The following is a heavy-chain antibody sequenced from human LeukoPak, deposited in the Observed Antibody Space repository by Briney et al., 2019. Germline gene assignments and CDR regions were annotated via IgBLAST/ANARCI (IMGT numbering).Heavy chain of an antibody. CDR1: RFTFSSYA. J-gene: IGHJ4*02. CDR2: ISGSGGST. Sequence: GGSLRLSCAASRFTFSSYAMSWVRQAPGKGLEWVSAISGSGGSTYYADSVKGRFTISRDNSKNTLFLQMNSLRAEERAVYYCEKGVNYYDSSGYYPYYFDYWGKGTLVTVSS. D-gene: IGHD3-22*01. V-gene: IGHV3-23*01. CDR3: EKGVNYYDSSGYYPYYFDY.